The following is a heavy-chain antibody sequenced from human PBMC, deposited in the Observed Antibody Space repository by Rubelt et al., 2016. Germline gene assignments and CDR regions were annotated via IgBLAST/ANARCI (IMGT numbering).Heavy chain of an antibody. Sequence: NPSLKSRVTISVDTSKNQFSLKLSSVTAADTAVYYCAGAVWFGENPAAFDPWGQGTLVTVSS. CDR3: AGAVWFGENPAAFDP. D-gene: IGHD3-10*01. J-gene: IGHJ5*02. V-gene: IGHV4-34*13.